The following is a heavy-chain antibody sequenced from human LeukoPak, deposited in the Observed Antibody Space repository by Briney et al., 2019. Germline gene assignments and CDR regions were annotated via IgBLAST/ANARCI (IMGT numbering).Heavy chain of an antibody. CDR3: ARDQGYTYGQTHYFDL. CDR2: VYASGTT. V-gene: IGHV4-4*07. D-gene: IGHD5-18*01. J-gene: IGHJ4*02. Sequence: TPSETLSLTCSVSGVSINPYYWSWIRQSARKGLEWIGRVYASGTTNYHPSLNGRVTLSVDMSKNHFSLRLSSVTAADTAVYYCARDQGYTYGQTHYFDLWGQGILVTVSS. CDR1: GVSINPYY.